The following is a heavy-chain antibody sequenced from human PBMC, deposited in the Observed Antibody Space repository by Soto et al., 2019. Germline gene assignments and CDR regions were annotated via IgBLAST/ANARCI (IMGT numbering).Heavy chain of an antibody. Sequence: SVKVSCKASGGTFSSYTISWVRQAPGQGLEWMGRIIPILGIANYAQKFQGRVTITADKSTSTAYMELSSLRSEDTAVYYCARGGHIAVVTDSFDSWGQGTLVT. D-gene: IGHD2-21*02. J-gene: IGHJ4*02. V-gene: IGHV1-69*02. CDR2: IIPILGIA. CDR3: ARGGHIAVVTDSFDS. CDR1: GGTFSSYT.